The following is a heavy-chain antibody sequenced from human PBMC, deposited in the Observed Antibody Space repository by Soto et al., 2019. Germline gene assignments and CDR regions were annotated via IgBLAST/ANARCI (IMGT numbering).Heavy chain of an antibody. CDR2: ISGSGGST. V-gene: IGHV3-23*01. D-gene: IGHD2-2*01. J-gene: IGHJ4*02. CDR1: GFTFSSYA. Sequence: HPGGSLRLSCVASGFTFSSYAMSWVRQAPGKGLEWVSAISGSGGSTYYADSVKGRFTISRDNSKNTLYLQMDSLRAEDTAVYYCARNRGSCSGTTCYFDYWGQGALVTVSS. CDR3: ARNRGSCSGTTCYFDY.